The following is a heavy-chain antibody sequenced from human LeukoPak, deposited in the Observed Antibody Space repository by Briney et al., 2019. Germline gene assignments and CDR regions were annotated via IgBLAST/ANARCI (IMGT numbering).Heavy chain of an antibody. CDR1: GFTFSSYA. CDR3: ARGTVTTPSGY. J-gene: IGHJ4*02. V-gene: IGHV3-30-3*01. CDR2: ISYDGSIK. D-gene: IGHD4-17*01. Sequence: GGSLRLSCAASGFTFSSYAMHWVRQAPGKGLEWVAVISYDGSIKYYADSVKGRFTISRDNSKNTLYLQMNSLRAEDTAVYYCARGTVTTPSGYWGQGTLVTVSS.